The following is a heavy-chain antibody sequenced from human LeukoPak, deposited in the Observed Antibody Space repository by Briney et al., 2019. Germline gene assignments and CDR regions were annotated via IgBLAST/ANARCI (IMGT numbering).Heavy chain of an antibody. V-gene: IGHV4-34*01. J-gene: IGHJ4*02. CDR2: INHSGST. CDR1: GGSFSGYY. Sequence: PSETLSLTCAVYGGSFSGYYWSWIRQPPGKGLEWIGEINHSGSTNYNPSLKSRVTISVDTSKNQFSLKLSSVTAADTAVYYCARVGPPTYYYDSSGYFDSGYYFDYWGQGTLVTVSS. D-gene: IGHD3-22*01. CDR3: ARVGPPTYYYDSSGYFDSGYYFDY.